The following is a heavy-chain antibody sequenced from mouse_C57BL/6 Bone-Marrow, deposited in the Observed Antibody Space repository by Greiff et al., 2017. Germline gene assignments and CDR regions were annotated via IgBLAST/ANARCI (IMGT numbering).Heavy chain of an antibody. D-gene: IGHD1-1*02. Sequence: EVMLVESGGDLVKPGGSLKLSCAASGFTFSSYGMSWVRQTPDKRLEWVATISIGGSYTYYPDSVKGRFTISRDNAKNTLYLQMSSLKSEDTAMYYCARHGGSWFAYWGQGTLVTVSA. CDR2: ISIGGSYT. CDR3: ARHGGSWFAY. J-gene: IGHJ3*01. V-gene: IGHV5-6*01. CDR1: GFTFSSYG.